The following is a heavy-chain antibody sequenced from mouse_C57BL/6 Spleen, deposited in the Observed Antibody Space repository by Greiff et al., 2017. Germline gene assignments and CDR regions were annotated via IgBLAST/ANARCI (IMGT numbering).Heavy chain of an antibody. CDR2: IDPETGGT. J-gene: IGHJ2*01. D-gene: IGHD1-1*01. CDR3: TRWGYYGSSPYYFDY. V-gene: IGHV1-15*01. CDR1: GYTFTDYE. Sequence: QVQLQQSGAELVRPGASVTLSCKASGYTFTDYEMHWVKQTPVHGLEWIGAIDPETGGTAYNQKFKGKAILTADKSSSTAYMELRSLTSEDSAVYYCTRWGYYGSSPYYFDYGGQGTTLTVSS.